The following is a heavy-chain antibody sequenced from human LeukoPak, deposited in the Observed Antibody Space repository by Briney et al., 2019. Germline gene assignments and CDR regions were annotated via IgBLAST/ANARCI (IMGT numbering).Heavy chain of an antibody. CDR2: IRSKANSYAT. CDR3: TRGLPYYYDSSGYPLDAFDI. CDR1: GFTFSGSA. Sequence: GGSLRPSCAASGFTFSGSAMHWVRQASGKGLEWVGRIRSKANSYATAYAASVKGRFTISRDDSKNTAYLQMNSLKTEDTAVYYCTRGLPYYYDSSGYPLDAFDIWGQGTMVTVSS. D-gene: IGHD3-22*01. V-gene: IGHV3-73*01. J-gene: IGHJ3*02.